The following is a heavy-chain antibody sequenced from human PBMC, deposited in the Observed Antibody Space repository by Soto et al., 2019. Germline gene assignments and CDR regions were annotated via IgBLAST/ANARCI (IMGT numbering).Heavy chain of an antibody. J-gene: IGHJ5*01. Sequence: SETLSLTCTGSGATMSGCYWSWIRKSAGKGLEWIGRIYATGTTDYNPSLKSRVMMSVDTSKKQFSLKLRSVTAADTAVYYCVTYGTNTLRDLFDSWGQGMSVTVSS. D-gene: IGHD1-1*01. CDR1: GATMSGCY. CDR3: VTYGTNTLRDLFDS. V-gene: IGHV4-4*07. CDR2: IYATGTT.